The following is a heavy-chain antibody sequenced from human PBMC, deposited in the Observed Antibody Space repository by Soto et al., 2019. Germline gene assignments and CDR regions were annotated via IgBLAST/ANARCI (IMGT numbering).Heavy chain of an antibody. CDR3: ARPYVQSRPIDY. CDR1: GYTFTSHY. Sequence: ASVKVSCKASGYTFTSHYMHWVRQAPGQGPEWMGIINPGDGSTGYAQKFQGRLAMTGDTSTSAVYMQLSSLRSEDTAVYFCARPYVQSRPIDYWGQGTLVTVSS. J-gene: IGHJ4*02. D-gene: IGHD3-10*02. V-gene: IGHV1-46*01. CDR2: INPGDGST.